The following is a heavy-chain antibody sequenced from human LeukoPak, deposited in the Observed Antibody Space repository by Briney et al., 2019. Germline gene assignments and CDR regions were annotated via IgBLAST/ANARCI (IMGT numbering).Heavy chain of an antibody. CDR1: GFTFSDYW. V-gene: IGHV3-7*01. CDR2: IKQDGSQK. D-gene: IGHD3-10*01. J-gene: IGHJ4*02. CDR3: AKEVGGSGSF. Sequence: GGSLRLSCAASGFTFSDYWMTWVRQAPGKGLEWVANIKQDGSQKYYVDSVKGRFTISRDNAKNSLYLQMNSLRAEDTAVYYCAKEVGGSGSFWGQGTLVTVSS.